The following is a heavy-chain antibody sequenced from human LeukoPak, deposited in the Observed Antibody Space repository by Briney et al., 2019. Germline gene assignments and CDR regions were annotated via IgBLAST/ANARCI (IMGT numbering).Heavy chain of an antibody. CDR1: GFTFSSYS. J-gene: IGHJ6*02. CDR3: ARVGLLWFGELSSYGMDV. V-gene: IGHV3-21*01. CDR2: ISSSSSYI. D-gene: IGHD3-10*01. Sequence: GGSLRLSCAASGFTFSSYSMTWVRQAPGKGLEWVSYISSSSSYIYYADSVKGRFTISRDNAKNSLYLQMNSLRAEDTAVYYCARVGLLWFGELSSYGMDVWGQGTTVTVSS.